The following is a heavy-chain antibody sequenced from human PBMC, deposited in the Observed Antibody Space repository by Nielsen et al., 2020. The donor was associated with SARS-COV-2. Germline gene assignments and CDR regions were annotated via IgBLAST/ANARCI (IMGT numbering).Heavy chain of an antibody. CDR3: ARLLTNTGNYFRFDS. J-gene: IGHJ5*01. CDR2: IYHSGNT. D-gene: IGHD1-26*01. Sequence: SETLSLTCAVSGDSISSSNWWSWVRPPPGQGLEWIGEIYHSGNTNYNPSLKSRVTISVDKSKNQFSLRLISVTAADTAVYYCARLLTNTGNYFRFDSWGQGTLVTVSS. V-gene: IGHV4-4*02. CDR1: GDSISSSNW.